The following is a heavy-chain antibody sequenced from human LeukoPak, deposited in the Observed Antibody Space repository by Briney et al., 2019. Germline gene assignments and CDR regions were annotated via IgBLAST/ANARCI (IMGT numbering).Heavy chain of an antibody. CDR3: ARVGEDSSGYYHPFDY. D-gene: IGHD3-22*01. Sequence: GGSLRLSCAASGFTFSNYGMSWVRQAPGKGLEWVSGISDSGGSTKHAVSVKGRFTISRDNSKDTLYLQMNSLRAEDTAVYYCARVGEDSSGYYHPFDYWGQGTLVTVSS. CDR1: GFTFSNYG. V-gene: IGHV3-23*01. J-gene: IGHJ4*02. CDR2: ISDSGGST.